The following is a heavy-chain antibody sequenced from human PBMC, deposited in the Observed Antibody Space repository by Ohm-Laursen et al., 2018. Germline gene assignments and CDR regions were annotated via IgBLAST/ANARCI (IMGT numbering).Heavy chain of an antibody. D-gene: IGHD6-13*01. CDR2: ISESASST. V-gene: IGHV3-23*01. CDR3: AVPTLPLAQN. CDR1: GFTFSTYA. J-gene: IGHJ4*02. Sequence: SLRLSCSASGFTFSTYAMSWVRQAPGKGLEWVSAISESASSTYYAQSVKGRFTISRDNSKNTLYLQMNSLRAEDTAVYYCAVPTLPLAQNWGQGTLVTVSS.